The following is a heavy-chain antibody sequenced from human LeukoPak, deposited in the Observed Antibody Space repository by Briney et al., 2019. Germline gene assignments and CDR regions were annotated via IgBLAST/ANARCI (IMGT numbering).Heavy chain of an antibody. CDR2: ISWNSGSI. D-gene: IGHD3-10*01. V-gene: IGHV3-9*01. J-gene: IGHJ4*02. CDR1: GFTFDDDA. Sequence: GGSLRLSCAASGFTFDDDAMHWVRQAPGKGLEWVSGISWNSGSIGYADSVKGRFTISRDNAKNSLYLQMNSLRAEDTALYYCAKDPLWFGELQSSYFDYWGQGTLVTVSS. CDR3: AKDPLWFGELQSSYFDY.